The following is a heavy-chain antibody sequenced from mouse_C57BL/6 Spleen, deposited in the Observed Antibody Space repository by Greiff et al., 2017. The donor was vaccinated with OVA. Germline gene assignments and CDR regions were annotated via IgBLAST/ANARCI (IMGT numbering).Heavy chain of an antibody. J-gene: IGHJ2*01. CDR2: INPNNGGT. Sequence: SCRYLVKPGASVKISCKASGYTFTDYYMHWVKQSPGQSLEWIGDINPNNGGTSYNQKFKGKATLTVDKSSSTAYMELRSLTSEDSAVYYCAREDYDSGDFDYWGQGTTLTVSA. CDR1: GYTFTDYY. CDR3: AREDYDSGDFDY. V-gene: IGHV1-26*01. D-gene: IGHD1-1*01.